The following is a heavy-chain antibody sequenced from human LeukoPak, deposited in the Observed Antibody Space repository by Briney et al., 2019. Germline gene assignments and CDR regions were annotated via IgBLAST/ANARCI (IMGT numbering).Heavy chain of an antibody. CDR3: ASLIVRDHDAFDI. D-gene: IGHD3-10*01. Sequence: GGSLRLSCAASGFTVSSNYMSWVRQAPGKGLEWVSVIYSGGSTYYADSVKGRFTISRDNSKNTLYLQMNSLRAEDTAVYYCASLIVRDHDAFDIWGQGTMVTVSS. V-gene: IGHV3-66*01. J-gene: IGHJ3*02. CDR2: IYSGGST. CDR1: GFTVSSNY.